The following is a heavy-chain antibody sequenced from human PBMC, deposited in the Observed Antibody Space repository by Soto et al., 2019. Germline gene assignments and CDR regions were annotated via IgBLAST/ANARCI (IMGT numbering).Heavy chain of an antibody. CDR1: GFTFSSYS. V-gene: IGHV3-23*01. J-gene: IGHJ6*02. D-gene: IGHD3-10*01. CDR3: AKGLSLQARPRSYSYRMDV. Sequence: GGSLRLSCAASGFTFSSYSMNWVRQAPGKGLEWVSSISSGSGGVTYYAHSVKGRFTISRDNFKNTLYLQMNSLRAEDTAVYYCAKGLSLQARPRSYSYRMDVWGQGTTVTVSS. CDR2: ISSGSGGVT.